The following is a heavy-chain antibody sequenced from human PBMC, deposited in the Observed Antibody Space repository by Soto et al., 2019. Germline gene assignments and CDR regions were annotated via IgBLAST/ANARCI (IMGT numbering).Heavy chain of an antibody. CDR1: SFTFNTYA. V-gene: IGHV3-23*01. CDR3: AKGQRSHDPYYYGLDV. D-gene: IGHD1-26*01. Sequence: XESLRLSCAVSSFTFNTYAMSWVRQAPGKGLEWVSSITGSVSGTYYADSVKGRFTVSRDNSRNTLYLQMNSLRADDTAVYYCAKGQRSHDPYYYGLDVCGQGTTVTVSS. CDR2: ITGSVSGT. J-gene: IGHJ6*02.